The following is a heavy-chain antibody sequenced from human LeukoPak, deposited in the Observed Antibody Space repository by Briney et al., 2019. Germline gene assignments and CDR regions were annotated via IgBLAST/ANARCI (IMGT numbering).Heavy chain of an antibody. D-gene: IGHD4-17*01. J-gene: IGHJ4*02. CDR3: ARGHTAVTRHFDF. V-gene: IGHV3-48*01. Sequence: GGSLRLSCAASGFTFSSYSMNWVRQAPGKGLEWVSYISSSTITIYYADSVQGRFTISRDNAKNSLYLQMNSLRAEDTAVYYCARGHTAVTRHFDFWGQGTLVTVSS. CDR2: ISSSTITI. CDR1: GFTFSSYS.